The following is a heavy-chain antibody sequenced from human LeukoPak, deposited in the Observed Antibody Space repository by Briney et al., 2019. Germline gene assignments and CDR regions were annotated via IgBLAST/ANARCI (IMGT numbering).Heavy chain of an antibody. CDR1: GYSISSGYY. V-gene: IGHV4-38-2*01. CDR3: ARRYYYDSSGSQSSPIDY. D-gene: IGHD3-22*01. CDR2: IYHSGSN. Sequence: SETLSLTCAVSGYSISSGYYWGWIRQPPGKGLEWIGSIYHSGSNYYNPSRKSRVTISVETSKNQFSLKLSSVAAADTAVYYCARRYYYDSSGSQSSPIDYWGQGTLVTVSS. J-gene: IGHJ4*02.